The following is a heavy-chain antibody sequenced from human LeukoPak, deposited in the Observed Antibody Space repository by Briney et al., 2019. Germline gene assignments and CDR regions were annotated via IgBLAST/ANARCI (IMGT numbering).Heavy chain of an antibody. CDR3: ARATWNGYMFDY. Sequence: SETLSLTCTVSGGSISSYYWSWIRQPPGKGLEWIGYVYYSGSTNYNPSLKSRVTISVDTSKNQFSLKLNSLTAADTAVYYCARATWNGYMFDYWGQGSLVTVTS. D-gene: IGHD5-24*01. J-gene: IGHJ4*02. V-gene: IGHV4-59*01. CDR2: VYYSGST. CDR1: GGSISSYY.